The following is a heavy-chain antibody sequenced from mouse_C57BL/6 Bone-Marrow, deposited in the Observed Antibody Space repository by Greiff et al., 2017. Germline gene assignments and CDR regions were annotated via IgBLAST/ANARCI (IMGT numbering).Heavy chain of an antibody. CDR2: IHPNSGST. Sequence: QVQLQQPGAELVKPGASVKLSCKASGYTFTSYWMHWVKQRPGQGLEWIGMIHPNSGSTNYNEKFKSKATLTVDKSSSTAYMQLSSLTSEDSAVYSCARLGDYYYAMDYWGQGTSVTVAS. CDR1: GYTFTSYW. V-gene: IGHV1-64*01. CDR3: ARLGDYYYAMDY. J-gene: IGHJ4*01. D-gene: IGHD2-4*01.